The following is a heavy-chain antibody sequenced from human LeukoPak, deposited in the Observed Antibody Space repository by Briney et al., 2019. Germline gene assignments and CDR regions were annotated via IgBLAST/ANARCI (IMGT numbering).Heavy chain of an antibody. CDR3: ANLHYVSSGSNFDY. V-gene: IGHV4-59*11. CDR2: IHYSGTT. Sequence: PETLSLTCTVSADSISSRYCSWIRQPPGKGLEWIGYIHYSGTTNYNPSLKSRVTISVDTSKKQFSLKLKSVTAADTAVYYCANLHYVSSGSNFDYWGQGTLVTVSS. J-gene: IGHJ4*02. CDR1: ADSISSRY. D-gene: IGHD3-22*01.